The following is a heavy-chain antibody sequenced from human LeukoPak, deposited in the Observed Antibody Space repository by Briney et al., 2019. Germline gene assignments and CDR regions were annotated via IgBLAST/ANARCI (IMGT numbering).Heavy chain of an antibody. CDR2: IIPIFGTA. Sequence: ASVKVSCKASGGTFSCYAISWVRQAPGQGLEWMGGIIPIFGTANYAQKFQGRVTITADESTSTAYMELSSLRSEDTAVYYCARDRSIIAVAGPDSYYYYYGMDVWGQGTTVTVSS. V-gene: IGHV1-69*13. CDR1: GGTFSCYA. CDR3: ARDRSIIAVAGPDSYYYYYGMDV. D-gene: IGHD6-19*01. J-gene: IGHJ6*02.